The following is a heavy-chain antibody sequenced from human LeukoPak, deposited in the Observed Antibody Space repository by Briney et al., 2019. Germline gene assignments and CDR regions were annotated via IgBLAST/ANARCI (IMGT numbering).Heavy chain of an antibody. CDR1: GFTFSSYS. Sequence: GGSLRLSCAASGFTFSSYSMNWVRQAPGKGLEWVSSISSSSSYIYYADSVKGRFTISRDNAKNSLYLQMNGLRAEDTAVYYCARDRRTWLVQVRGDAFDIWGQGTMVTVSS. J-gene: IGHJ3*02. V-gene: IGHV3-21*01. CDR3: ARDRRTWLVQVRGDAFDI. CDR2: ISSSSSYI. D-gene: IGHD6-19*01.